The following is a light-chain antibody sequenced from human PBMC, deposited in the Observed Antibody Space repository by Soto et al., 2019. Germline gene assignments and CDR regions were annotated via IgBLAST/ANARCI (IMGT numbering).Light chain of an antibody. CDR3: SSYTTTSTYV. V-gene: IGLV2-14*01. CDR2: EVT. CDR1: SSDVGGYDY. J-gene: IGLJ1*01. Sequence: QSALTQPASVSGSPGQTITISCTGTSSDVGGYDYVSWYQQHPDKAPRFMIYEVTNRPSGVSHRFSGSKSGNTASLTISGLPAEDEADYYCSSYTTTSTYVFGTGTKLTVL.